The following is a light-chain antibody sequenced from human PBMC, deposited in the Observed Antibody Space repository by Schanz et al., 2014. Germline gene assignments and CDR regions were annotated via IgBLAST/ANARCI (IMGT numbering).Light chain of an antibody. J-gene: IGLJ2*01. V-gene: IGLV1-44*01. CDR1: SSNIGAGYD. CDR3: AAWDDSLNGHVV. CDR2: GNS. Sequence: QSVLTQPPSASGTPGQRVTISCSGSSSNIGAGYDVHWYQQLPGTAPKLLIYGNSNRPSGVPDRFSGSKSGTSASLAISGLQSEDEAHYYCAAWDDSLNGHVVFGGGTKLTVL.